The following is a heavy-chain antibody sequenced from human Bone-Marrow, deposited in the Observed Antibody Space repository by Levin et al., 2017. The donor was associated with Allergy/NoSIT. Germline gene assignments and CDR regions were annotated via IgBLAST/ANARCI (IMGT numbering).Heavy chain of an antibody. CDR3: ARPTWVHKGYFDY. CDR2: VYYTGKT. J-gene: IGHJ4*02. Sequence: PSETLSLTCSVSRGSTSSSRYYWGWIRQPPGKGLEWIGSVYYTGKTYSTPSLTGRVTITIDTSKNQFSLKLTSATAADTAVYYCARPTWVHKGYFDYWGQGTLVTVSS. D-gene: IGHD1-1*01. CDR1: RGSTSSSRYY. V-gene: IGHV4-39*01.